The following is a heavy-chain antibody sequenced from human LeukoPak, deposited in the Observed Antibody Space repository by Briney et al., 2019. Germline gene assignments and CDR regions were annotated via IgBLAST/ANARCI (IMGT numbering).Heavy chain of an antibody. CDR2: INLSGST. Sequence: TSETLSLTCAVYGGSSSGYYWSWIPQPPGKGLEWIGEINLSGSTNYNPSLPSRVTISADTSKNQLSLKLSSVTAPDTAVYYCARGGRPGLRYYYMDVWGKGTTVTVSS. CDR1: GGSSSGYY. D-gene: IGHD5-18*01. J-gene: IGHJ6*03. CDR3: ARGGRPGLRYYYMDV. V-gene: IGHV4-34*01.